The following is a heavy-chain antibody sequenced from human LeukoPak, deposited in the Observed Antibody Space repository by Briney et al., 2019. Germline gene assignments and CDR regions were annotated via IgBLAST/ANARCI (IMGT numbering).Heavy chain of an antibody. D-gene: IGHD7-27*01. J-gene: IGHJ4*02. CDR3: ASRKLGNDY. Sequence: GSLSLTCSVSDDSITMYYWTWIRQPPGKGLEWIGYVDHTGSTSYSPSLKSRVTISADTSQNQFSLKLSSVTAADTAVYYCASRKLGNDYWGQGTLVTVSS. CDR1: DDSITMYY. V-gene: IGHV4-59*01. CDR2: VDHTGST.